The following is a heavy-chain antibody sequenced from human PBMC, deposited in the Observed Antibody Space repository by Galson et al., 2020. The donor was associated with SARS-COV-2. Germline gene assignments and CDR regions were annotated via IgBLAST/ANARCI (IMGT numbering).Heavy chain of an antibody. J-gene: IGHJ6*03. CDR2: IKFGGDT. CDR3: TRGRQGVVPSPVLGLGPFYSYYYMDV. V-gene: IGHV4-34*01. D-gene: IGHD2-2*01. Sequence: SETLSLTCAVYGGSFSGHSWTWIRQAPGKGLEWIGEIKFGGDTNYSPSLRGRVTLSADTSKNQFSLKLTSLTAADTAVYFCTRGRQGVVPSPVLGLGPFYSYYYMDVWGKGTSVTVSS. CDR1: GGSFSGHS.